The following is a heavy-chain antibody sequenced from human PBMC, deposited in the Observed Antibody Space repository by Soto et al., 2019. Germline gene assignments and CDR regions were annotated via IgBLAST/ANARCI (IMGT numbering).Heavy chain of an antibody. CDR3: ARDSTRRGACDI. V-gene: IGHV4-34*01. D-gene: IGHD2-2*01. Sequence: WTWIRQSPGKGLEWIGEINHSGSTNYNPSLKSRVAMSVDTSTNQLSLKLTSVTAADTGVYYCARDSTRRGACDIWGKGTMVTIS. CDR2: INHSGST. J-gene: IGHJ3*02.